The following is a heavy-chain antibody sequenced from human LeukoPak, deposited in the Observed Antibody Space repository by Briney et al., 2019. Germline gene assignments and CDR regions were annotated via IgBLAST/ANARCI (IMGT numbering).Heavy chain of an antibody. V-gene: IGHV3-7*01. CDR1: GFTFSSYW. J-gene: IGHJ4*02. CDR3: AGISIVDAGTRRRCFDY. Sequence: GGSLRLSCAASGFTFSSYWMSRVRQAPGKGLEWVANIKQDGSEKYYVDSVKGRFTISRDNAKNSLYLQMNSLRAEDTAVYYCAGISIVDAGTRRRCFDYWGQGTWSPSPQ. CDR2: IKQDGSEK. D-gene: IGHD6-13*01.